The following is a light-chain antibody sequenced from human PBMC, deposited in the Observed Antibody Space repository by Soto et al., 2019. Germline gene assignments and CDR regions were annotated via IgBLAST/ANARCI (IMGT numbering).Light chain of an antibody. J-gene: IGKJ5*01. V-gene: IGKV1-17*01. CDR1: QDISND. CDR2: AAS. CDR3: QQLAGFPIT. Sequence: IQMTQSPSSLSASVGDRVTITCRTSQDISNDLDWYQQKPGKAPKLLIYAASTLQTGVPSRFSGSAFGTEFTLTISSLQPEDFATYYCQQLAGFPITFGQGTRLEIK.